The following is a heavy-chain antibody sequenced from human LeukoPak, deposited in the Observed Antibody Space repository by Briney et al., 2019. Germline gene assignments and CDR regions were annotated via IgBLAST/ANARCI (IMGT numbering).Heavy chain of an antibody. CDR2: ISSASSTI. V-gene: IGHV3-48*02. CDR3: ARVRRAGAPIYFDY. J-gene: IGHJ4*02. CDR1: GFTFSSYD. D-gene: IGHD5-24*01. Sequence: GGSLRLSCAASGFTFSSYDMNWVRQAPGKGLEWVSYISSASSTIYYADSLKGRITISRDNAKISLFLQMNSLGDEDTAVYYCARVRRAGAPIYFDYWGQGTLVTVSP.